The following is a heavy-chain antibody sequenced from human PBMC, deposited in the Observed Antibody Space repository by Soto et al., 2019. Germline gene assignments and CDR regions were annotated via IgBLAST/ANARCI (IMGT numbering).Heavy chain of an antibody. J-gene: IGHJ6*03. CDR3: AKGDDYCSSTSCSLGYCMDV. CDR2: ISGSGGST. V-gene: IGHV3-23*01. CDR1: GFTFSSYA. Sequence: GGSLRLSCAASGFTFSSYAMSWVRQAPGKGLEWVSAISGSGGSTYYADSVKGRFTISRDNSKNTLYLQMNSLRAEDTAVYYCAKGDDYCSSTSCSLGYCMDVWGKGTTVTVSS. D-gene: IGHD2-2*01.